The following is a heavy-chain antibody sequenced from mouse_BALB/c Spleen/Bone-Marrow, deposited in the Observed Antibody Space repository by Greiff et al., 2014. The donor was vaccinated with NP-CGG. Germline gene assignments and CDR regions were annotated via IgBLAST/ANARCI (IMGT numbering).Heavy chain of an antibody. Sequence: QLVESGGGLVQPGGSLRLSCTTSGFTFTDYYMSWVRQPPGKALEWLAFIRNKAYGYTTEYSASVRGRFTISRDNSQSILYLQMNTLRAEDSATYYCARFPMDYWGQGTSVTVSS. CDR3: ARFPMDY. CDR2: IRNKAYGYTT. V-gene: IGHV7-3*02. CDR1: GFTFTDYY. J-gene: IGHJ4*01.